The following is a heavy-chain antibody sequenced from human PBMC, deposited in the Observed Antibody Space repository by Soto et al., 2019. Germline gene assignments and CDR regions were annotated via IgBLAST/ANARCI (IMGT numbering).Heavy chain of an antibody. CDR3: AKVRIKWELQHAFDI. Sequence: SEPLSLTCAVSGASITSNFYYWGWIRRPPGKGLEWIGSIYFDGSTYYKSSLKSRVTISLDTSKNQFSLKLTSVTAADTAVYYCAKVRIKWELQHAFDIWGQGTMVTVSS. CDR1: GASITSNFYY. D-gene: IGHD1-26*01. J-gene: IGHJ3*02. V-gene: IGHV4-39*01. CDR2: IYFDGST.